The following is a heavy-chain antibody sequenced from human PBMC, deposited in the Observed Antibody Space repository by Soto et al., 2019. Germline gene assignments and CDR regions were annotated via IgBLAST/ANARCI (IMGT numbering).Heavy chain of an antibody. J-gene: IGHJ6*02. V-gene: IGHV1-18*04. CDR2: ISAYNGNT. CDR1: GYSFTGYY. Sequence: ASVKVSCKASGYSFTGYYLHWVRQAPGQGLEWMGWISAYNGNTNYAQKLQGRVTMTTDTSTSTAYMELRSLRSDDTAVYYCARVNDFWTYYYYGMDVWGQGTTVTVSS. D-gene: IGHD3-3*01. CDR3: ARVNDFWTYYYYGMDV.